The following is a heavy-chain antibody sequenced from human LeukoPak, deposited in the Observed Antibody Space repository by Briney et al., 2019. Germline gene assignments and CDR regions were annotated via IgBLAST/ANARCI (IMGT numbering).Heavy chain of an antibody. Sequence: PSETLSLTWAAYGGSFSGYYWGWIRQPPGKELEWIGEINEGGSTKYIPSLESRVTISVDTSKNQFSLKVNSVAAADTAVYYCARGGLNRNYFDSWGQGILVTVSS. CDR1: GGSFSGYY. D-gene: IGHD1-14*01. CDR2: INEGGST. CDR3: ARGGLNRNYFDS. J-gene: IGHJ4*02. V-gene: IGHV4-34*01.